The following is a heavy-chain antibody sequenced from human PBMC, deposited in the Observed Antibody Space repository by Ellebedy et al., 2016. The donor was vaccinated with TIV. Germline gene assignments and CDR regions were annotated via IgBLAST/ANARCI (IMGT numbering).Heavy chain of an antibody. V-gene: IGHV3-21*01. J-gene: IGHJ4*02. D-gene: IGHD3-22*01. CDR3: ASGVDSTGYPYFFDY. Sequence: GESLKISXAASGFTFSSYSMNWVRQAPGKGLEWVSSIDSSGIYIYYSDSVKGRFTISRDNAKNSLYLQMNSLRAEDTAVYYCASGVDSTGYPYFFDYWGQGTLVTVSS. CDR1: GFTFSSYS. CDR2: IDSSGIYI.